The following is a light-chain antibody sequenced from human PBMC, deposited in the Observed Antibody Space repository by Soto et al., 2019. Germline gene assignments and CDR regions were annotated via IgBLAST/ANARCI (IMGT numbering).Light chain of an antibody. CDR1: QSVNNN. CDR2: VAS. CDR3: QQYNNRPPWT. V-gene: IGKV3-15*01. J-gene: IGKJ1*01. Sequence: EIVMTQSPATLSVSPGETVTLSCRASQSVNNNLAWYQQRPGQAPRLLIYVASTRDTGIPARFSGSGFGTEVTFPITNRQSEDSAVYYCQQYNNRPPWTFGLGTKVEIK.